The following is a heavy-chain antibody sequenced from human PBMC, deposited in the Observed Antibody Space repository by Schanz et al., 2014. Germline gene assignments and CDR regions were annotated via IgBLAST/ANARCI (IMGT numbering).Heavy chain of an antibody. V-gene: IGHV3-30*03. CDR1: GITLSGYG. CDR2: ISFDGRNT. CDR3: ARPSDSSWYMDV. D-gene: IGHD2-21*02. Sequence: QVQLVESGGGLVQSGGSLRLSCAASGITLSGYGLHWVRQAPGKGLEWVGFISFDGRNTGYAHSVKGRFTISRDNSKNTVNLQMNSLRAEDTAVYYCARPSDSSWYMDVWGKGTTVTVSS. J-gene: IGHJ6*03.